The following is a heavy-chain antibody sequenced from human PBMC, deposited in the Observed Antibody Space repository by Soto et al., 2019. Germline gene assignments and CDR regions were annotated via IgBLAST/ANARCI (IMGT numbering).Heavy chain of an antibody. D-gene: IGHD5-12*01. CDR1: GGSISSYY. CDR2: IYYSGST. Sequence: SETLSLTCTVSGGSISSYYWSWIRQPPGKGLEWIGYIYYSGSTNYNPSLKSRVTISVDTSKNQFSLKLSSVTAADTAVYYFARQYSGFVWPPHYYYMDVWGKGTTVTVSS. V-gene: IGHV4-59*08. J-gene: IGHJ6*03. CDR3: ARQYSGFVWPPHYYYMDV.